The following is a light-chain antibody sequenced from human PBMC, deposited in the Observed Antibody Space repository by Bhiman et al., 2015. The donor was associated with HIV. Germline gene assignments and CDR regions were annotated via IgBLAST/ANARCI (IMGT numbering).Light chain of an antibody. Sequence: QFVLTQPPSVSAAPGQKVTVSCSGTTSDIGENYVSWYQKFPEAAPKLLIYDNDKRPSGIPDRFSGSKSGTSATLAITGLQTGDEADYYCSSYISSSTDNYVFGTGTKVTVL. J-gene: IGLJ1*01. CDR1: TSDIGENY. CDR2: DND. V-gene: IGLV1-51*01. CDR3: SSYISSSTDNYV.